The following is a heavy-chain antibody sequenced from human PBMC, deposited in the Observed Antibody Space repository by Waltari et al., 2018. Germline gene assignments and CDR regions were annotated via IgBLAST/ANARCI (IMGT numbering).Heavy chain of an antibody. CDR1: GGSISSSSYY. D-gene: IGHD3-3*01. V-gene: IGHV4-39*01. CDR3: ARHRFTIFGVVPPYFDY. Sequence: QLQLQESGPGLVKPSETLSLTCTVSGGSISSSSYYWGWIRQPPGKGLEWIGSIYYSGRNYYNPSLKSRVTISVDTSKNQFSLKLSSVTAADTAVYYCARHRFTIFGVVPPYFDYWGQGTLVTVSS. CDR2: IYYSGRN. J-gene: IGHJ4*02.